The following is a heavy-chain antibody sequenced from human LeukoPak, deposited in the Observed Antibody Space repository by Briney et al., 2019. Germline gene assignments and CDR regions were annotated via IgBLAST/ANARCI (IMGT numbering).Heavy chain of an antibody. D-gene: IGHD4-11*01. CDR1: GFTFRNYG. CDR2: ISGNDGRT. Sequence: GGSLRLSCAASGFTFRNYGMSWVRQAPGKGLEWVSAISGNDGRTYYADSVKGRFTISRDNSKNTLSLQMNSLRGEDTAVYYCAKENFMSSVTSFDYWGQGTLVTVSS. V-gene: IGHV3-23*01. J-gene: IGHJ4*02. CDR3: AKENFMSSVTSFDY.